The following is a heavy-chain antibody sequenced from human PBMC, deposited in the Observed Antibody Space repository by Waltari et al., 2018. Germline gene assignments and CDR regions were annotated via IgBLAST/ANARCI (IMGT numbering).Heavy chain of an antibody. CDR3: ARGLVVVPAAIYRVRRDVRAFDI. J-gene: IGHJ3*02. Sequence: QVQLQQWGAGLLKPSETLSLTCAVYGGSFSGYYWSWIRQPPGKGLEGIGEINHSGSTNYNPSLKSRVTISVDTSKNQFSLKLSSVTAADTAVYYCARGLVVVPAAIYRVRRDVRAFDIWGQGTMVTVSS. D-gene: IGHD2-2*01. CDR2: INHSGST. CDR1: GGSFSGYY. V-gene: IGHV4-34*01.